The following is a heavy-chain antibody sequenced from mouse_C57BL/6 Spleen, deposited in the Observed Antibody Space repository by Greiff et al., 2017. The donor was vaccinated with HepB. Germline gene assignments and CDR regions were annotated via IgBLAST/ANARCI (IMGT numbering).Heavy chain of an antibody. CDR1: GYTFTSYW. Sequence: QVQLQQPGAELVKPGASVKLSCKASGYTFTSYWMQWVKQRPGQGLEWIGEIDPSDSYTNYNQKFKGKATLTVDTSSSTAYMQLSSLTSEDSAVYYWARRWYSNWYFDVWGTGTTVTVSS. J-gene: IGHJ1*03. V-gene: IGHV1-50*01. CDR2: IDPSDSYT. D-gene: IGHD2-5*01. CDR3: ARRWYSNWYFDV.